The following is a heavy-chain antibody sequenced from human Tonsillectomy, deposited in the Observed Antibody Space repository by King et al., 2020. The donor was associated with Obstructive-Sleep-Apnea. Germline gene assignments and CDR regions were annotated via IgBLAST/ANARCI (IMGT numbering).Heavy chain of an antibody. CDR1: GFNFSNYA. V-gene: IGHV3-30*04. CDR2: ISYDGRKK. Sequence: VQLVESGGGVVQPGRSLRVSCAASGFNFSNYAMHWVRQATGKGLDWVAVISYDGRKKYYRDTVRGRFTISRDNSKNTLNLQMNRLRVEDTAVYYCARDMRSYDILTGTKDWGQGTLVSVSS. CDR3: ARDMRSYDILTGTKD. D-gene: IGHD3-9*01. J-gene: IGHJ4*02.